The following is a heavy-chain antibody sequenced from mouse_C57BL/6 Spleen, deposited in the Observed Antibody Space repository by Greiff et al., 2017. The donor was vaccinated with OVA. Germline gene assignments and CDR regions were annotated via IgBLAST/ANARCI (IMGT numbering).Heavy chain of an antibody. J-gene: IGHJ1*03. CDR2: IDPSDSET. CDR1: GYTFTSYW. D-gene: IGHD1-1*01. Sequence: VQLQQPGAELVRPGSSVKLSCKASGYTFTSYWMHWVKQRPIQGLEWIGNIDPSDSETHYNQKFKDKATLTVDKSSSTAYMQLSSLTSEDSAVYYCARDSDYYGSSYGYFDVWGTGTTVTVSS. CDR3: ARDSDYYGSSYGYFDV. V-gene: IGHV1-52*01.